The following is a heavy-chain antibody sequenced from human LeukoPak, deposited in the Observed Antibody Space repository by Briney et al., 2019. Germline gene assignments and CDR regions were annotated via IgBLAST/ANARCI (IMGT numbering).Heavy chain of an antibody. CDR3: ARDPGLSGSGSYGYYYYYMDV. CDR2: IYYSGST. V-gene: IGHV4-59*01. J-gene: IGHJ6*03. D-gene: IGHD3-10*01. Sequence: SETLSLTCTVSGGSISSYYWSWIRQPPGKGLEWIGYIYYSGSTNYNPSLKSRVTISVDTSKNQFSLKLSSVTAADTAVYYCARDPGLSGSGSYGYYYYYMDVWGKGTTVTISS. CDR1: GGSISSYY.